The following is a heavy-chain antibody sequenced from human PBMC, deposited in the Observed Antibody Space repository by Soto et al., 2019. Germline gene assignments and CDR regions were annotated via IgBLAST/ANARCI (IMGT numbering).Heavy chain of an antibody. J-gene: IGHJ4*02. D-gene: IGHD1-26*01. Sequence: EVDLVESGGGLVQPGGSLRLSCSASGFNLKDYGMHWVRQAPGKGLEQVEASTYVGGTPYYAQSVKGRFTVSRDNSKNTLYLQMGSLRPEDTGTYFCVKDYSHGRFPDYWGQGTLVTVSS. CDR3: VKDYSHGRFPDY. CDR2: STYVGGTP. CDR1: GFNLKDYG. V-gene: IGHV3-64D*06.